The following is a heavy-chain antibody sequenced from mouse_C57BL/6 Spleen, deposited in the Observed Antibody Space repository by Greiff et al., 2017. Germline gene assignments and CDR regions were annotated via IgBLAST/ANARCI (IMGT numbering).Heavy chain of an antibody. CDR1: GFTFSDYY. CDR2: ISNGGGST. Sequence: DVKLVESGGGLVQPGGSLKLSCAASGFTFSDYYMYWVRQTPEKRLEWVAYISNGGGSTYYPDTVKGRFTISRDNAKNTLYLQMSRLKSEDTAMYYCARHTDYGYYFDYWGQGTTLTVSS. V-gene: IGHV5-12*01. CDR3: ARHTDYGYYFDY. J-gene: IGHJ2*01. D-gene: IGHD1-1*01.